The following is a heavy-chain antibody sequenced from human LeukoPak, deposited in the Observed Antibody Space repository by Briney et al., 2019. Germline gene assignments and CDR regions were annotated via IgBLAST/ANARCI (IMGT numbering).Heavy chain of an antibody. CDR1: GFTFSNYA. J-gene: IGHJ4*02. V-gene: IGHV3-23*01. D-gene: IGHD3-22*01. Sequence: GGSLRLSCAASGFTFSNYAMSWVRQAPGKGLEWVSGISGSGGTTYYADSVKGRFTSSRDNSKNTLYLQMNSLRAEDTAVYYCAKADHYYDSSGFDYWGQGTLVTVSS. CDR3: AKADHYYDSSGFDY. CDR2: ISGSGGTT.